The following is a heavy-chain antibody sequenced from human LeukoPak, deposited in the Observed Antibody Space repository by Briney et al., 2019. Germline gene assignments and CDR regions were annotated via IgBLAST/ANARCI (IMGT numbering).Heavy chain of an antibody. CDR3: AREEGGDCSRTSCYTSS. J-gene: IGHJ4*02. V-gene: IGHV3-11*01. CDR1: GFTFSDYY. D-gene: IGHD2-2*02. CDR2: ISGSGSTT. Sequence: GGSLRLSCAASGFTFSDYYMSWIRQAPGKGLEWISHISGSGSTTYYADSVKGRFTISRDNAKNSLYLQMNSLRVEDTAVYYCAREEGGDCSRTSCYTSSWGQGTQVTVST.